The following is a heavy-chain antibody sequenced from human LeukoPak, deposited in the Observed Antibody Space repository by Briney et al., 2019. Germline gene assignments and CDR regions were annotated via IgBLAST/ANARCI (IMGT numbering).Heavy chain of an antibody. V-gene: IGHV3-23*01. CDR1: GFSFNTYA. CDR2: ISNTGGST. CDR3: AKDLGPLVVVTLFDY. Sequence: GGSLRLSCAASGFSFNTYAMSWVRQAPGKGLEWVSAISNTGGSTYYADSVKGRFTISRDKSKNTLSLQMNSLRAEDTAVYYCAKDLGPLVVVTLFDYWGQGTLVTVSS. J-gene: IGHJ4*02. D-gene: IGHD3-22*01.